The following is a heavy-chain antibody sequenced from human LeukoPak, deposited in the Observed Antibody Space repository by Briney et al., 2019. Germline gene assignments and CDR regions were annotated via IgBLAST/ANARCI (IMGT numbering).Heavy chain of an antibody. D-gene: IGHD4-17*01. J-gene: IGHJ4*02. CDR1: GFTFSNYV. CDR2: ISGSGGST. V-gene: IGHV3-23*01. Sequence: PGGSLRHSCAASGFTFSNYVMSWVRQAPGKGLEWVSEISGSGGSTHYTDSVKGRFTISRDNSKNTLYLQMSSLRAEDTAVYYCAKGRGPYGDYDFDDWGQGTLVTVSS. CDR3: AKGRGPYGDYDFDD.